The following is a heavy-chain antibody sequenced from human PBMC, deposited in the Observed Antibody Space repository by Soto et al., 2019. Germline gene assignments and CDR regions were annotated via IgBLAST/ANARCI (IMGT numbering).Heavy chain of an antibody. D-gene: IGHD6-19*01. Sequence: ASVKVSCKASGYTFTSYYIHWVRQAPGQGLEWMGIINPSGGSTSYAQKFQGRVTMTRDTSTSTVYMELSSLRSEDTAVYYCARDIAVAGTVYWGQGTLVTVSS. V-gene: IGHV1-46*03. CDR1: GYTFTSYY. CDR3: ARDIAVAGTVY. J-gene: IGHJ4*02. CDR2: INPSGGST.